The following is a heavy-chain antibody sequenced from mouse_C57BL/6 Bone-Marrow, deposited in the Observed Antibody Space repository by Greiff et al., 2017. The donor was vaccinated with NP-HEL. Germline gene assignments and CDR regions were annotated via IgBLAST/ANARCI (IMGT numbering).Heavy chain of an antibody. CDR3: ARTMVTTKGFAY. Sequence: EVKLVESGGGLVQPGESLKLSCESNEYEFPSHDMSWVRKTPEQRLELVAAINSDGGSTYYPDTMERRFIISRDNTKKTLYLQMSSLRSEDTALYYCARTMVTTKGFAYWGQGTLVTVSA. CDR1: EYEFPSHD. CDR2: INSDGGST. D-gene: IGHD2-2*01. V-gene: IGHV5-2*03. J-gene: IGHJ3*01.